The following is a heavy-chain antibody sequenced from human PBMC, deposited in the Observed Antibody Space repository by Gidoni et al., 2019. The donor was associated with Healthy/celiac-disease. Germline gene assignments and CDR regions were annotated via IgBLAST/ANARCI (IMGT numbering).Heavy chain of an antibody. CDR3: ARGDIVVVVAANDY. CDR2: IISSSSYI. J-gene: IGHJ4*02. V-gene: IGHV3-21*01. Sequence: EVQRVESGGGLVKPGGSLRLACPAHGFAFSSYSMNWVRQAPGKGLEWVSSIISSSSYICYADSVKGRFTISRDNAKNSLYLQMNSLRAEDTAVYYCARGDIVVVVAANDYWGQGTLVTVSS. CDR1: GFAFSSYS. D-gene: IGHD2-15*01.